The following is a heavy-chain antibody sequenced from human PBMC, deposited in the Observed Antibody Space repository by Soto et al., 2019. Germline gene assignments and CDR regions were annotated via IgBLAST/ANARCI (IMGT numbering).Heavy chain of an antibody. V-gene: IGHV5-10-1*01. J-gene: IGHJ6*02. CDR2: IDPSDSYT. D-gene: IGHD2-2*01. CDR1: GYSFTSYW. CDR3: ARLPDIVAVPAAIGGDYYYYGMDV. Sequence: PGESLKISCKGSGYSFTSYWISWVRQMPGKGLEWMGRIDPSDSYTNYSPSFQGHVTISADKSISTAYLQWSSLKASDTAMYYCARLPDIVAVPAAIGGDYYYYGMDVWGQGTTVTVSS.